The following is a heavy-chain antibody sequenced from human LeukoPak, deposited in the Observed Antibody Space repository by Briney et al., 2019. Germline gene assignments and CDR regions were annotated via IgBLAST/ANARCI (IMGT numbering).Heavy chain of an antibody. D-gene: IGHD6-19*01. CDR2: IYYSGST. Sequence: SQTLSLTCTVSGGSISSGGYYWSWIRQPPGKGLEWIGYIYYSGSTYYNPSLKSRVTISVDTSKNQFSLKLSSVTAADTAVYYCARAAARSIAVNFDYWGQGTLVTVSS. V-gene: IGHV4-31*03. J-gene: IGHJ4*02. CDR3: ARAAARSIAVNFDY. CDR1: GGSISSGGYY.